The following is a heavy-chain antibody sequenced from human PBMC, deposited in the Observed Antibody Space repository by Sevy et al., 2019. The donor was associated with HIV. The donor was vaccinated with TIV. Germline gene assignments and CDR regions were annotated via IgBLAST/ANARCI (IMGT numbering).Heavy chain of an antibody. D-gene: IGHD3-10*01. Sequence: ASVKVSCKASGYTFTSYGISWVRQAPGQGLEWMGWISAYNGNTNYAQKLQGRVTMTTDTSTSTAYMELRSLRSDDTAVYYCARDRTPYYYGSGSYYNYYGMDVWGQWTTVTVSS. CDR2: ISAYNGNT. CDR1: GYTFTSYG. J-gene: IGHJ6*02. CDR3: ARDRTPYYYGSGSYYNYYGMDV. V-gene: IGHV1-18*01.